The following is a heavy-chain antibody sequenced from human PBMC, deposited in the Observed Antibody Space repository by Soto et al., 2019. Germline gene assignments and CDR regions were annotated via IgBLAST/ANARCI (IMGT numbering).Heavy chain of an antibody. CDR1: GYTFTSYY. J-gene: IGHJ6*02. CDR3: GRDPEYSSGWYVPTYGMDV. CDR2: INPSGGST. V-gene: IGHV1-46*01. Sequence: ASVKVSCKASGYTFTSYYMHWVRQAPGQGLEWMGIINPSGGSTSYAQKFQGRVTMTRGTSTSTVYMELSSLRSEDTAVYYCGRDPEYSSGWYVPTYGMDVWGQGTTVTVSS. D-gene: IGHD6-19*01.